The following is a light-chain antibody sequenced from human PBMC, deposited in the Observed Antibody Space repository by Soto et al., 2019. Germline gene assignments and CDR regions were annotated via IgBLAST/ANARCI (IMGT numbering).Light chain of an antibody. V-gene: IGKV3-20*01. Sequence: EIVLTQSPGTLSLSPGERATLSCRASQSVSSSYLAWYQQKPGQAPRLLIYGASSRATGIPDRFSGSGSGTDFTLTISRLELEDFAVYYCQQYGSSPSFGQGTRLVIK. CDR1: QSVSSSY. CDR2: GAS. CDR3: QQYGSSPS. J-gene: IGKJ5*01.